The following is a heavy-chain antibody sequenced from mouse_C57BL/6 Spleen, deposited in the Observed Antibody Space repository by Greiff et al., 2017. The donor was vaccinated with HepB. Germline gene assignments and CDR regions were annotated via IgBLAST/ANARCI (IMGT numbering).Heavy chain of an antibody. CDR3: ARKDYGYDAGYFDY. J-gene: IGHJ2*01. D-gene: IGHD2-2*01. V-gene: IGHV1-80*01. CDR1: GYAFSSYW. Sequence: QVQLQQSGAELVKPGASVKISCKASGYAFSSYWMNWVKQRPGKGLEGMGQIYPGDGDTNYNGKFKGKATLTADKSSSAAYMQLSSLTSEDSAVYCCARKDYGYDAGYFDYWGQGTTLTVSS. CDR2: IYPGDGDT.